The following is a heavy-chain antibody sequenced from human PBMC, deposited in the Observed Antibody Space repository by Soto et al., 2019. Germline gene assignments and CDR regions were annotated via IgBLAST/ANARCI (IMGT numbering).Heavy chain of an antibody. J-gene: IGHJ4*02. V-gene: IGHV3-43*01. CDR1: GFTFDDYP. D-gene: IGHD3-10*01. CDR3: VQGGNRGSGIDY. CDR2: ISWDGVKT. Sequence: VHLAQSGGVVVQPGGSLRLSCAASGFTFDDYPMHWVRQVPGKGLEWVSHISWDGVKTYYADSLRGRFTISRDNSKNYLYLEMRSLTTEDTAFYYCVQGGNRGSGIDYWGQGSLVTVSS.